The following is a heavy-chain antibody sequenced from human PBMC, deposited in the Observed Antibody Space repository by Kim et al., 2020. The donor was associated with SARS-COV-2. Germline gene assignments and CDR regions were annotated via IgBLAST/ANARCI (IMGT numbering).Heavy chain of an antibody. Sequence: SETLSLTCTVSGGSISSYYWSWIRQPPGKGLEWIGYIYYSGSTNYNPSLKSRVTISVDTSKNQFSLKLSSVTAADTAVYYCARGVSSSWSQYFDYWGQGTLVTVSS. J-gene: IGHJ4*02. CDR3: ARGVSSSWSQYFDY. V-gene: IGHV4-59*01. CDR2: IYYSGST. D-gene: IGHD6-13*01. CDR1: GGSISSYY.